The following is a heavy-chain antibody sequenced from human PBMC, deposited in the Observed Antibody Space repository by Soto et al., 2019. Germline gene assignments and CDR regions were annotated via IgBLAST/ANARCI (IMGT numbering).Heavy chain of an antibody. Sequence: PGGSLRLSCAASGFTFSSYAMSWVRQAPGKGLEWVSAISGSGGSTYYADSVKGRFTISRDNSKNTLYLQMNSLRAEDTAVYYCAKWSYYGSGLNYYYYYGMAVWGQGTTVTVSS. CDR2: ISGSGGST. V-gene: IGHV3-23*01. J-gene: IGHJ6*02. CDR3: AKWSYYGSGLNYYYYYGMAV. CDR1: GFTFSSYA. D-gene: IGHD3-10*01.